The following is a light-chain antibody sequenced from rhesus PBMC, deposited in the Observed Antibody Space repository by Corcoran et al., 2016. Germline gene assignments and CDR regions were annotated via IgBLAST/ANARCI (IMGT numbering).Light chain of an antibody. J-gene: IGKJ1*01. CDR3: QQSSDLWT. CDR1: QSVGSY. V-gene: IGKV3-24*04. CDR2: GAP. Sequence: DTVVTQSPATLSLSPGERATLSCRASQSVGSYLAWYLQKPGRAPRHLIYGAPSRATGVPDRFSGSGFGTDFTLTISSLEPEDVGVYYCQQSSDLWTFGQGTKVEIK.